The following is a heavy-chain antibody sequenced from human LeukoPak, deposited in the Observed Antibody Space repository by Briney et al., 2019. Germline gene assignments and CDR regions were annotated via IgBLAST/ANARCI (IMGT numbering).Heavy chain of an antibody. D-gene: IGHD3-10*01. CDR3: ATLLLWFGEKSEDWFDP. CDR2: MNPNSGNT. V-gene: IGHV1-8*01. CDR1: GYTFTSYD. Sequence: ASVKVSCKASGYTFTSYDINWVRQATGQGLEWMGWMNPNSGNTGYAQKFQGRVTMTRNTSISTAYMELSSLRSEDTAVYYCATLLLWFGEKSEDWFDPWGQGTLVTVSS. J-gene: IGHJ5*02.